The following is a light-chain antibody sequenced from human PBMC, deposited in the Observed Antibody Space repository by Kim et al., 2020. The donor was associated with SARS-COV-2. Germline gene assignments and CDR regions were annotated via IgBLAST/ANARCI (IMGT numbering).Light chain of an antibody. V-gene: IGKV1-39*01. CDR3: QQSYSTPMYS. CDR2: AAS. J-gene: IGKJ2*03. CDR1: QSISSY. Sequence: ASVGDRVTITCRASQSISSYLNWYQQKPGKAPKLLIYAASSLPSGVPSRFSVSGSGTDSTLTISSLQPEDFATYYCQQSYSTPMYSFGQGTKLEI.